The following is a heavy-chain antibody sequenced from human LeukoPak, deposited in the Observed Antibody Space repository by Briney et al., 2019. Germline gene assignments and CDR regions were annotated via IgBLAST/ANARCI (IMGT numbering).Heavy chain of an antibody. V-gene: IGHV3-74*01. CDR1: GFTFSRYW. Sequence: GGSLRLSCAAPGFTFSRYWMHWVRHAPEKGLVWVSRISGDGSSTTYAHSVKGRFTISRDNAKNTLYLQMNSLRAEDTAVYYCARSLGNWDDYWGQGTLVTVSS. J-gene: IGHJ4*02. CDR2: ISGDGSST. D-gene: IGHD1-26*01. CDR3: ARSLGNWDDY.